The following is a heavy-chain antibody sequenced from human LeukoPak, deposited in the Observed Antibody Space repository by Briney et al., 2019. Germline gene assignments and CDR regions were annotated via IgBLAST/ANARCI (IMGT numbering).Heavy chain of an antibody. CDR2: INAGNGNT. V-gene: IGHV1-3*01. J-gene: IGHJ4*02. CDR3: ARDAARITIFGVAYYFDY. Sequence: ASVKVSCKASGYTFNSYAMHWVRQAPGQRLEWMGWINAGNGNTKYSQKFQGRVTITRDTSASTAYMELSSLRSEDTAVYYCARDAARITIFGVAYYFDYWGQGTLVTVSS. CDR1: GYTFNSYA. D-gene: IGHD3-3*01.